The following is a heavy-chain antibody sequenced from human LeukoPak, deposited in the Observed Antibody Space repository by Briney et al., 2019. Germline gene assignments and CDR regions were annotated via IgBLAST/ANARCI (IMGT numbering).Heavy chain of an antibody. CDR3: ARDVDSESGVFGS. CDR1: RGSVSSFF. V-gene: IGHV4-4*07. Sequence: SETLSLTCNVSRGSVSSFFWNWIRQPAGKRLEWIGRVHASGSTNYSPSLKSRVTISLDKSKNTFSLKLTSVTAADTAVYHCARDVDSESGVFGSWGRGIPVIVSS. CDR2: VHASGST. D-gene: IGHD2-15*01. J-gene: IGHJ2*01.